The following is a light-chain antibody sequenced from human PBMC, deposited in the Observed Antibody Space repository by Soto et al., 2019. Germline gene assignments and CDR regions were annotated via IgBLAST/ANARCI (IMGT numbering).Light chain of an antibody. CDR1: QSVSNTF. CDR2: GAS. Sequence: EIVLTQSPGTLSLSPGERATLNCRASQSVSNTFLAWYRHKPGQAPTLLIYGASSRATGIPARFSGSGSGTDFTLTISRLEPEDFAVYYCQQYGTSPYTFGQGTKLEIK. CDR3: QQYGTSPYT. V-gene: IGKV3-20*01. J-gene: IGKJ2*01.